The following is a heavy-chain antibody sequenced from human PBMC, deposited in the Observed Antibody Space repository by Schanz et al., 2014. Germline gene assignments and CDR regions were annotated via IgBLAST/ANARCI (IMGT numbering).Heavy chain of an antibody. V-gene: IGHV1-18*01. D-gene: IGHD3-3*01. CDR3: ARGFDFWDR. Sequence: QVQLVQSGAEVKKPGASVKVSCKASGYTFTTYYMLWVRQAPGQGLEWLGWISTFRNEDTNSAQRFQGRLTMTTDTSTSTAYMELRSLRSDDTAVYYCARGFDFWDRWGQGTLVIVSS. CDR1: GYTFTTYY. CDR2: ISTFRNEDT. J-gene: IGHJ4*02.